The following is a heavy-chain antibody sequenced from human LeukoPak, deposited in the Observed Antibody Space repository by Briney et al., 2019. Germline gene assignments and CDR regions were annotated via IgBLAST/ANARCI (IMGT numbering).Heavy chain of an antibody. J-gene: IGHJ4*01. Sequence: PGGSLRLSCAASGFTLSNSAMSWVRQAPGKGLEWVSNISGSGSGGSTYYADSVKGRFTISRDNSKNTLYLQMNSLRAEDTAVYYCARGPSSWYDYFDYWGHGTLVTVSS. V-gene: IGHV3-23*01. CDR3: ARGPSSWYDYFDY. D-gene: IGHD6-13*01. CDR2: ISGSGSGGST. CDR1: GFTLSNSA.